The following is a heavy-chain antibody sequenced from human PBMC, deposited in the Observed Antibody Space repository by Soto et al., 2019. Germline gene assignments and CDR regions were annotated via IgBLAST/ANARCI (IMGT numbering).Heavy chain of an antibody. J-gene: IGHJ4*02. CDR1: GYTFTNFG. V-gene: IGHV1-18*01. D-gene: IGHD6-13*01. Sequence: QVQLVQSGAEVTKPGASLKVACKTSGYTFTNFGISWARQAPGQGLEWMGWISAYNGNKDYALKFQGRVTMTTDTSTRTAYMDLRSLRSDDTAVYYCARVCSSCPFEYWGQGTLVTVSS. CDR3: ARVCSSCPFEY. CDR2: ISAYNGNK.